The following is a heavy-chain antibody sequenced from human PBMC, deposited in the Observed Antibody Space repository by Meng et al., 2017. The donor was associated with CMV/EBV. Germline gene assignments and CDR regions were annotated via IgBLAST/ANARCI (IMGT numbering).Heavy chain of an antibody. Sequence: QGQVVQAGGGGKKPGGSVKVSCKASGHTFTSYYMHWVRQAPGQGLEWMGIINPSGGSTSYAQKFQGRVTMTRDTSTSTVYMELSSLRSEDTAVYYCARDKIQLWPTVGYFDYWGQGTLVTVSS. J-gene: IGHJ4*02. CDR2: INPSGGST. V-gene: IGHV1-46*01. D-gene: IGHD5-18*01. CDR3: ARDKIQLWPTVGYFDY. CDR1: GHTFTSYY.